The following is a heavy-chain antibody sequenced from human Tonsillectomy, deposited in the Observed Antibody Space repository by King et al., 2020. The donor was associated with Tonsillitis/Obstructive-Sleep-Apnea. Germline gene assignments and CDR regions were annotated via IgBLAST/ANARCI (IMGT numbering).Heavy chain of an antibody. D-gene: IGHD3-22*01. CDR2: ISYDGSNK. J-gene: IGHJ4*02. CDR1: GFTFSSYG. V-gene: IGHV3-30*18. CDR3: AKASQSYYYDSSGYYGGVDY. Sequence: VQLVESGGGVVQPGRSLRLSCAASGFTFSSYGMHWVRQAPGKGLERVAVISYDGSNKYYADSVKGRFTISRDNSKNTLYLQMNSLRAEDTAVYYCAKASQSYYYDSSGYYGGVDYWGQGTLVTVSS.